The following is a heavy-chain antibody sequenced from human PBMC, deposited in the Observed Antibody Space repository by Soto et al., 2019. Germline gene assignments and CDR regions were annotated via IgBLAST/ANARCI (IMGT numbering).Heavy chain of an antibody. D-gene: IGHD6-13*01. CDR3: ARDSSSSVFAFDI. J-gene: IGHJ3*02. CDR1: GGSISSGGYS. V-gene: IGHV4-30-2*01. Sequence: LSLTCAVSGGSISSGGYSWSWVRQPPGKGLEWIGYIYHSGSTYYNPSLKSRVTISVDRSKNQFSLKLSSVTAADTAVYYCARDSSSSVFAFDIWGQGTMVTVSS. CDR2: IYHSGST.